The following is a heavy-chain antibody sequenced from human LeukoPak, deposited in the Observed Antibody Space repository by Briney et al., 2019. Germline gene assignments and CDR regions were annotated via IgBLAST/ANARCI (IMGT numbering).Heavy chain of an antibody. CDR2: IYYSGST. D-gene: IGHD3-22*01. V-gene: IGHV4-59*01. CDR1: GGSIGSYY. CDR3: AKDLSDTYYYDSSGYFLPHY. Sequence: SETLSLTCTVSGGSIGSYYWSWIRQPPGKGLEWIGYIYYSGSTNYNPSLKSRVTISVDTSKNQFSLKLSSVTAADTAVYYCAKDLSDTYYYDSSGYFLPHYWGQGTLVTVSS. J-gene: IGHJ4*02.